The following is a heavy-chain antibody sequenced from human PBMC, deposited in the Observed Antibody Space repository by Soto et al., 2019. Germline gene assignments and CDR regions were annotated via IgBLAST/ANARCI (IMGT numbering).Heavy chain of an antibody. D-gene: IGHD6-13*01. Sequence: SETLSLTCIVSGGSISEKYWNWVRQPPGKGLEWIGLIFANGHTDYNPSLKSRVTMSVDASKNQFSLRLTSMTAADTAAYYCVASLAASGLNWLDPWGRGTLVTVSS. V-gene: IGHV4-4*07. CDR2: IFANGHT. CDR1: GGSISEKY. CDR3: VASLAASGLNWLDP. J-gene: IGHJ5*02.